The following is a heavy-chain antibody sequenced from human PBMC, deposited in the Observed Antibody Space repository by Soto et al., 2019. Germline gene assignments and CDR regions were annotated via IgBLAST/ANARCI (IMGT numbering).Heavy chain of an antibody. D-gene: IGHD6-6*01. V-gene: IGHV4-34*12. CDR3: ARTSKFDC. J-gene: IGHJ4*02. Sequence: PSETLSLTCAVYCGSFRGYYWSWIRQPPGKGLEWIGEIIHSGSTNYNPSLKSRVTMSVDTSKNQFSLKLSSVTAADTAVYYCARTSKFDCWGQGTLVTVSS. CDR1: CGSFRGYY. CDR2: IIHSGST.